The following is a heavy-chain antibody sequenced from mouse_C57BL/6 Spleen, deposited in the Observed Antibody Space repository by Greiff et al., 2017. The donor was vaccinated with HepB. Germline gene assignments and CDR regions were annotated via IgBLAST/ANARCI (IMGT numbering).Heavy chain of an antibody. CDR3: ALITTVASDY. J-gene: IGHJ2*01. V-gene: IGHV1-82*01. Sequence: QVQLQQSGPELVKPGASVKFSCKASGYAFSSSWMNWVKQRPGKGLEWIGRIYPGDGDTNYNGKFKGKATLTADKSSSTAYMQLSSLTSEDSAVYFCALITTVASDYWGQGTTLTVSS. CDR1: GYAFSSSW. CDR2: IYPGDGDT. D-gene: IGHD1-1*01.